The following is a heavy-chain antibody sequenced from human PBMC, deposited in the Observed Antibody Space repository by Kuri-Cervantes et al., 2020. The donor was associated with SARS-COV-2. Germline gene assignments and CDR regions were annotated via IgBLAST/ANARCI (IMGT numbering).Heavy chain of an antibody. CDR1: GFTFSSYA. CDR2: ISGSGGST. V-gene: IGHV3-23*01. J-gene: IGHJ4*02. CDR3: AKIARETGFDY. Sequence: GGSLRLPCAASGFTFSSYAMSWVRQAPGKGLEWVSAISGSGGSTYYADSVKGRFTISRDNSKNTLFLQMTSLRDDDTAVYYCAKIARETGFDYWGQGTLVTVSS.